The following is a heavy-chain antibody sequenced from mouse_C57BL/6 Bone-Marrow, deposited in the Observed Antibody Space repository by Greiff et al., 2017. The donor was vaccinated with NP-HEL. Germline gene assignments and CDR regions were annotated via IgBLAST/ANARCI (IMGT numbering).Heavy chain of an antibody. D-gene: IGHD3-2*02. CDR3: ARWGATQATWFAY. CDR2: VDPSDSYT. J-gene: IGHJ3*01. Sequence: QVQLQQPGAELVMPGASVKLSCKASGYTVTSYWLHWVKQRPGQRLEWIGEVDPSDSYTTYNQKFMGKSTLTVDKSSSTAYLQLSSLTSEDSAVYYCARWGATQATWFAYWGQGTLVTVSA. V-gene: IGHV1-69*01. CDR1: GYTVTSYW.